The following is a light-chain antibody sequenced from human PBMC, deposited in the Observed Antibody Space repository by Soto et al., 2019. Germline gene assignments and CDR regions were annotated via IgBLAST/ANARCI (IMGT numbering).Light chain of an antibody. J-gene: IGKJ2*01. V-gene: IGKV1-39*01. Sequence: DIQMTQSPPSLSASVGDRVTITCRASQTIDTFANWYQQKPGKAPKLLIFAASTLHSGVPSRFSGSGSGTEFTLTITSLHPEDFATYYCQQLNPFSRTFGPGTKLEI. CDR1: QTIDTF. CDR2: AAS. CDR3: QQLNPFSRT.